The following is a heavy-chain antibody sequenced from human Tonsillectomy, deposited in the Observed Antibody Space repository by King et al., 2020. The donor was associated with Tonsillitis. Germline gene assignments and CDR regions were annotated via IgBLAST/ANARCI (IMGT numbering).Heavy chain of an antibody. CDR2: IAPFNGNT. D-gene: IGHD6-19*01. J-gene: IGHJ4*02. V-gene: IGHV1-45*02. Sequence: QLVQSGAEVKRTGSSVKVSCKASGYTFTYRYLHWVRQAPGQALEWMGWIAPFNGNTLYAQRLQDRVTMTRDRSMTTSYMELSSLRAENTAMFYCARAEVAAAPYFDYLGQGTLVTVSS. CDR3: ARAEVAAAPYFDY. CDR1: GYTFTYRY.